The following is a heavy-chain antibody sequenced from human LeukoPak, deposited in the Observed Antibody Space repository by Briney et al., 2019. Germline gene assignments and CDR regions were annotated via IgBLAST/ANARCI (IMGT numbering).Heavy chain of an antibody. CDR3: ARGLVVVVAAPVYYGMDV. D-gene: IGHD2-15*01. CDR2: IDYSGST. CDR1: GGSISSGGYY. J-gene: IGHJ6*02. Sequence: SETLSLTCTVSGGSISSGGYYWSWIRQHPGKGLEWIGYIDYSGSTYYNPSLRSRLTIPVDTSKNQFSLKLSSATAADTAVYYCARGLVVVVAAPVYYGMDVWGQGTTVTVSS. V-gene: IGHV4-31*03.